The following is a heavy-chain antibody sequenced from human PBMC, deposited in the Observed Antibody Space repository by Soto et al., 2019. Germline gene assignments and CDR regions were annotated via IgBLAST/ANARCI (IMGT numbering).Heavy chain of an antibody. CDR1: GGSFSGYY. CDR2: INHSGST. Sequence: PSETLSLTCAVYGGSFSGYYWSWIRQHPGKGLEWIGEINHSGSTNYNPSLKSRVTISVDTSKNQFSLKLSSVTAADTAVYYCARLRLPSGYGPYGMDVWGQGTTVTVSS. V-gene: IGHV4-34*01. CDR3: ARLRLPSGYGPYGMDV. J-gene: IGHJ6*02. D-gene: IGHD5-12*01.